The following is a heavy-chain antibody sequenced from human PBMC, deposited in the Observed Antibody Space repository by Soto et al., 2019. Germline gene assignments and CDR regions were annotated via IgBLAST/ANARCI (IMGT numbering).Heavy chain of an antibody. CDR1: GGSLSGNY. CDR2: THHSGST. J-gene: IGHJ4*02. V-gene: IGHV4-34*01. D-gene: IGHD2-21*02. Sequence: QAQLQQWGTGLLKPSETLSLTCAVYGGSLSGNYWGWIRQPPGKGLEWIGETHHSGSTAYNPSLKSRVTSSVDTSRNQFSLKLNSVTAAYTAVYYCARTTAAIQLNYWRQGTLVNVSS. CDR3: ARTTAAIQLNY.